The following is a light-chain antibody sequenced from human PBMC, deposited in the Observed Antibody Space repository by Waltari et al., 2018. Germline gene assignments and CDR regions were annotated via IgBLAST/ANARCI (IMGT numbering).Light chain of an antibody. CDR3: QQYGSSPKT. J-gene: IGKJ1*01. CDR1: QSVSSSH. CDR2: GAS. V-gene: IGKV3-20*01. Sequence: EIVLTQSPGTLSLSPGERATLSCRASQSVSSSHLAWYQQKPGQAPRLLIYGASSVATGIPDRFSGSGSGTDFTLTISRLEPEDFAVYYCQQYGSSPKTFGQGTKVEIK.